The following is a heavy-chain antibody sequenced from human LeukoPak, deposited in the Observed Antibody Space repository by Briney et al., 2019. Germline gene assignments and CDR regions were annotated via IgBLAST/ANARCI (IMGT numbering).Heavy chain of an antibody. CDR2: IYDSGST. CDR1: GGXISSYY. D-gene: IGHD4-17*01. CDR3: ARGEGVLRLHAFDI. Sequence: PSETLSLTCTVSGGXISSYYWSWIRQPPGKGLEWLGYIYDSGSTNYNPSLKSRVTISVDTSKNQFSLKLSSVTAADTAVYYCARGEGVLRLHAFDIWGQGTMVTVSS. V-gene: IGHV4-59*01. J-gene: IGHJ3*02.